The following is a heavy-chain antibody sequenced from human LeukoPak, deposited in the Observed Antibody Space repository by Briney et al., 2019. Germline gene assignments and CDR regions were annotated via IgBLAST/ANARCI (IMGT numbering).Heavy chain of an antibody. CDR1: GGTFSSYA. CDR3: ARGRIAVAGTVPFDY. D-gene: IGHD6-19*01. V-gene: IGHV1-69*04. J-gene: IGHJ4*02. Sequence: SVKVSCKASGGTFSSYAISWVRQAPGQGLEWMGRIIPILGIANYAQKFQGRVTITADKSTSTAYMELSSLRSEDTAVYYCARGRIAVAGTVPFDYWGQGTLVTVSS. CDR2: IIPILGIA.